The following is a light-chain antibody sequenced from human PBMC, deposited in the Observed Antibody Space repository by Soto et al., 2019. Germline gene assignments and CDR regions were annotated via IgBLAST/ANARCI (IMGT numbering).Light chain of an antibody. CDR1: QDISNY. CDR3: HQYDNLPPWT. CDR2: DAS. V-gene: IGKV1-33*01. Sequence: DIQMTQSPSSLSASVGDRVTITCQASQDISNYLNWYQQKPGKAPKLLIYDASNLETGVPSRFSGSGSGTDFTCPISSLQPEDIATYYCHQYDNLPPWTFGQGTKVEI. J-gene: IGKJ1*01.